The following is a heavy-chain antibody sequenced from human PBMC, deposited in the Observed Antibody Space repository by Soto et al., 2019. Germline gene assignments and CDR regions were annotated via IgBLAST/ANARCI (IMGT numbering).Heavy chain of an antibody. D-gene: IGHD5-18*01. V-gene: IGHV3-30-3*01. J-gene: IGHJ5*02. CDR3: ARDRRYSYCSKSLAGNNWFDP. CDR2: ISYDGSNK. CDR1: GFTFSSYA. Sequence: QVQLVESGGGVVQPGRSLRLSCAASGFTFSSYAMHWVRQAPGKGLEWVAVISYDGSNKYYADSVKGRFTISRDNSKNTLYLQMNSLRAEDTAVYYCARDRRYSYCSKSLAGNNWFDPWGQGTLVTVSS.